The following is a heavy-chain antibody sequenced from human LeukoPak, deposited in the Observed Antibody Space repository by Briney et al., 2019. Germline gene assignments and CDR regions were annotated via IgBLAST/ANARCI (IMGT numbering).Heavy chain of an antibody. CDR1: GGSISSYY. CDR3: ARGTGKVAAAGIFDY. V-gene: IGHV4-59*01. Sequence: KASETLSLTCTVSGGSISSYYWSWIRQPPGKGLEWIGYIYYSGSTNYNPSLKSRVTISVDTSKNQFSLKLSSVTAADTAVYYCARGTGKVAAAGIFDYWGQGTLVTVSS. D-gene: IGHD6-13*01. J-gene: IGHJ4*02. CDR2: IYYSGST.